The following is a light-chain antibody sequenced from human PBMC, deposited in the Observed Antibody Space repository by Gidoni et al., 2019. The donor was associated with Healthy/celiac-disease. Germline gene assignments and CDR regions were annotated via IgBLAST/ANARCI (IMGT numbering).Light chain of an antibody. V-gene: IGKV1-5*01. CDR1: QSISSW. CDR3: QQYNSYPRT. CDR2: DAS. Sequence: DIQMTQSPSTLSASVGDRVTITCRASQSISSWLAWYQQKPGKAPTLLIYDASSLESGFPSRFSGSGSGTEFTLTISSLQPDDFATYYCQQYNSYPRTFGQGTKVEIK. J-gene: IGKJ1*01.